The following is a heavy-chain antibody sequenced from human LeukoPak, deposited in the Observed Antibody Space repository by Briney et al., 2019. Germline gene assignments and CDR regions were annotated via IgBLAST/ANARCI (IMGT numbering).Heavy chain of an antibody. V-gene: IGHV3-23*01. D-gene: IGHD3-22*01. CDR2: ISGSGGST. J-gene: IGHJ5*02. CDR1: GFTFNNYA. CDR3: AKIFHADGYYLGEHLFDA. Sequence: GGSLRLSCAASGFTFNNYAMSWVRQAPGKGPEWLSAISGSGGSTTDADSVKGRFTTSRDNSKSTLYLQVNSLRAEDTAIYYCAKIFHADGYYLGEHLFDAWGQGTLVTVSS.